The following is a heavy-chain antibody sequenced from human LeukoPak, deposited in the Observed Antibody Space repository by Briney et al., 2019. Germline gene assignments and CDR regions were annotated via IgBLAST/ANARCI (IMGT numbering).Heavy chain of an antibody. V-gene: IGHV1-18*01. CDR1: GYTFTSYA. D-gene: IGHD3-10*01. Sequence: ASVKVSCKASGYTFTSYAMNWVRQAPGQGLEWMGWISAYNGNTNYAQKLQGRVTMTTDTSTSTAYMELRSLRSDDTAVYYCARDLNVLLWFGESDYWGQGTLVTVSS. CDR3: ARDLNVLLWFGESDY. CDR2: ISAYNGNT. J-gene: IGHJ4*02.